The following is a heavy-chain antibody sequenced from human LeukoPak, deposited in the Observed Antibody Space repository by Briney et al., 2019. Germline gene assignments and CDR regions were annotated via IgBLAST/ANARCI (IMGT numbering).Heavy chain of an antibody. CDR1: GFTFSSYS. CDR3: ARGGNWNDVVY. V-gene: IGHV3-21*01. J-gene: IGHJ4*02. D-gene: IGHD1-1*01. CDR2: ISSSSSYI. Sequence: GGSLRLSCAASGFTFSSYSMNWVRQAPGKGLEWVSSISSSSSYIYYADSVKGRFTITRDNAKNSLYLQMNSLRAEDTAVYYCARGGNWNDVVYWGQGTLVTVSS.